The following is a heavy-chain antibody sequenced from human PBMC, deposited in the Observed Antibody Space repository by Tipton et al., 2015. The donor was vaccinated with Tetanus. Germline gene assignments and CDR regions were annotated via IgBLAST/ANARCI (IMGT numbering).Heavy chain of an antibody. CDR2: ISSGSSII. CDR3: AKDPASRGWFDP. J-gene: IGHJ5*02. V-gene: IGHV3-48*04. Sequence: GSLRLSCVGSGFNFSTNSMNWVRQAPGKGLEWIAYISSGSSIIFYADAVRGRFFISRDNAKNSLYLQMNSLRAEDTAVYYCAKDPASRGWFDPWGQGTLVSVSS. CDR1: GFNFSTNS.